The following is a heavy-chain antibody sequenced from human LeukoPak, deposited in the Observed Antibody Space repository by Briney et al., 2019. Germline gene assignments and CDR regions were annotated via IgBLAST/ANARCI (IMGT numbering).Heavy chain of an antibody. CDR2: IYYSGST. D-gene: IGHD4-17*01. Sequence: SETLSLTCTVSGGSISSYYWSWIRQAPGKGLEWIGYIYYSGSTKYNPSLKSRVTMSVDTSKNQFSLKLSSVTAADTAVYYCARSLNDYGDYFFDYWGQGTLVTVSS. J-gene: IGHJ4*02. V-gene: IGHV4-59*08. CDR1: GGSISSYY. CDR3: ARSLNDYGDYFFDY.